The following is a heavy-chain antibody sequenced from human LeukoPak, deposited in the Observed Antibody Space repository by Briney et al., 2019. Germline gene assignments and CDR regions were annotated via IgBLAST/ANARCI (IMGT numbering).Heavy chain of an antibody. D-gene: IGHD5-18*01. CDR1: GLTFDDYA. V-gene: IGHV3-9*01. CDR2: ISWNSGSI. CDR3: AKDIGDTAMGPDY. Sequence: GRSLRLSCAASGLTFDDYAMHWVRQAPGKGLEWVSGISWNSGSIGYADSVKGRFTISRDNAKNSLYLQMNSLRAEDTALYYCAKDIGDTAMGPDYWGQGTLVTVSS. J-gene: IGHJ4*02.